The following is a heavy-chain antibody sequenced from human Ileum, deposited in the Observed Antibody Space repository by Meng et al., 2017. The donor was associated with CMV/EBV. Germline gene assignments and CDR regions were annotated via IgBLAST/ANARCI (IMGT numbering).Heavy chain of an antibody. D-gene: IGHD1-26*01. Sequence: VQLVQSGAEVKKPGASVKVSCKASGYTFTSSDVNWVRQATGQGLEWMGWMSPNTGNTGYAHKFKGRVTMTRNTSISTAYMELSSLRSEDTAVYYCARGWVLETWGQGTLVTVSS. J-gene: IGHJ5*02. CDR3: ARGWVLET. CDR1: GYTFTSSD. V-gene: IGHV1-8*01. CDR2: MSPNTGNT.